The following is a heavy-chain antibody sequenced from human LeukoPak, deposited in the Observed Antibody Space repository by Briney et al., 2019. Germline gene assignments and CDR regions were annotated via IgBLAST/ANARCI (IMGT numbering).Heavy chain of an antibody. CDR2: IWYDGSNK. Sequence: GGSLRLSCAASGFTFNSYGMHWVRQAPGKGLEWVAVIWYDGSNKYYADSVKGRFTISRDNSKNTLYLQMNSLRAEDTAVYYCAKDLDGYGDHQFDYWGQGTLVTVSS. D-gene: IGHD4-17*01. J-gene: IGHJ4*02. V-gene: IGHV3-33*06. CDR1: GFTFNSYG. CDR3: AKDLDGYGDHQFDY.